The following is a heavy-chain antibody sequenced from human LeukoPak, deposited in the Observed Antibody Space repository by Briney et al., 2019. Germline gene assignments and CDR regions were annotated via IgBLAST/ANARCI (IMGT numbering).Heavy chain of an antibody. V-gene: IGHV4-34*01. Sequence: PSETLSLTCAVYGGSFIGYYWSWIRQPPGKGLEWIGEINHSGSTNYNPSLKSRVTISVDTSKNQFSLKLSSVTAADTAVYYCARGPYYYGSGSYDYWGQGTLVTVSS. D-gene: IGHD3-10*01. CDR1: GGSFIGYY. CDR3: ARGPYYYGSGSYDY. J-gene: IGHJ4*02. CDR2: INHSGST.